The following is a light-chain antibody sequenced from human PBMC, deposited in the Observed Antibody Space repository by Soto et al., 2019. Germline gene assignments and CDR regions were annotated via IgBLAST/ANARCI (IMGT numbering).Light chain of an antibody. Sequence: QPVLTQSPSASASLGASVKLTCTLSSGHSSYAIAWHQQQPDKGPRYLMKLNSDGSHSKGDGIPDRFSGSSSGAERHLTISSXXXXXXXDYXCQTWGTAIHDVVFGGGTKLTVL. V-gene: IGLV4-69*01. CDR3: QTWGTAIHDVV. J-gene: IGLJ2*01. CDR2: LNSDGSH. CDR1: SGHSSYA.